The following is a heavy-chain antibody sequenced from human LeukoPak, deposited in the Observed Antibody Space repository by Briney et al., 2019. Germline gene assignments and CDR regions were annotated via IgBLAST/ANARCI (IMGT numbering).Heavy chain of an antibody. CDR3: AREARSYSHRFDP. Sequence: SETLSLTCTVSGGSISSYYWSWIRQPPGKGLEWIGYIYYSGSTNYNPSLKSRVTISVDTSKNQFSLKLSSVTAADTAVYYCAREARSYSHRFDPWGQGTLVTVSS. D-gene: IGHD1-26*01. V-gene: IGHV4-59*01. CDR1: GGSISSYY. J-gene: IGHJ5*02. CDR2: IYYSGST.